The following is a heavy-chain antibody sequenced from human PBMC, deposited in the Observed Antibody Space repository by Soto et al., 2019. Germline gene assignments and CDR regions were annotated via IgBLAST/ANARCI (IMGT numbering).Heavy chain of an antibody. CDR3: ARGRAYDTSGYPLFDY. D-gene: IGHD3-22*01. CDR1: GGSISSYY. CDR2: IYYSGST. V-gene: IGHV4-59*01. J-gene: IGHJ4*02. Sequence: QVQLQESGPGLVKPSETLSLTCTVSGGSISSYYWSWIRQPPGKGLEWIGYIYYSGSTNYNPSLKRRVTLSVVTSKNQFSLKLSSVTAADTAVYHCARGRAYDTSGYPLFDYWGQGTLVTVSS.